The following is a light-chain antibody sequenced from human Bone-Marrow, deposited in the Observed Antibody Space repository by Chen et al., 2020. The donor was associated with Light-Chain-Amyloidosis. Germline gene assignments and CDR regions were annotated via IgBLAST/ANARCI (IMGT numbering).Light chain of an antibody. CDR1: DLPTKY. J-gene: IGLJ2*01. CDR3: QSADSSGTYEVI. CDR2: RDT. V-gene: IGLV3-25*03. Sequence: SYELTQPPSVSVSPGQTARITCSGDDLPTKYAYWYQQKPGQAPVLVIHRDTERQSGISERFSGSSSGTTATLTISGVQAEDEADYHCQSADSSGTYEVIFGGGTKLTVL.